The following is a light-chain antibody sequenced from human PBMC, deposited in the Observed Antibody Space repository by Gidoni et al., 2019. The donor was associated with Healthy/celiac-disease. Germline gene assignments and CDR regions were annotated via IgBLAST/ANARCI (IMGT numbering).Light chain of an antibody. CDR1: SSDVGGYNY. J-gene: IGLJ2*01. Sequence: QSALTQPRSVSGSPGHSVTISCTGTSSDVGGYNYVSWYQQHPGKAPKLMIYDVSKRPSGVPDRFSGSKSGNTASRTISGLQAEDEADYYCCSYTGFYTFVVFGGGTKLTVL. V-gene: IGLV2-11*01. CDR3: CSYTGFYTFVV. CDR2: DVS.